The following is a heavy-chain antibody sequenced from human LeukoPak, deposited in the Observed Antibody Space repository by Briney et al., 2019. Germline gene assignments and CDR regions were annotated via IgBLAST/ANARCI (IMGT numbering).Heavy chain of an antibody. CDR1: GYSFTSYW. CDR3: ARQEGGNYDLLTGYFDY. D-gene: IGHD3-9*01. V-gene: IGHV5-10-1*01. J-gene: IGHJ4*02. Sequence: GESLKISCKGSGYSFTSYWINWVRQMPGKGLEWMGRIDPSDSSTNYSPSFQGHVTFSTDKSIGSAFLQWSTLMASDTAMYYCARQEGGNYDLLTGYFDYWGQGALVTVAS. CDR2: IDPSDSST.